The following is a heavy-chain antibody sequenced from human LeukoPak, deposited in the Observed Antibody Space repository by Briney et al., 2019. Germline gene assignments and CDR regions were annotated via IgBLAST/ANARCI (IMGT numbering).Heavy chain of an antibody. D-gene: IGHD6-19*01. CDR2: IIPNSGGT. J-gene: IGHJ4*02. V-gene: IGHV1-2*02. CDR3: ASESSSGWYPTNYFDY. Sequence: GASVKVSCKASGYTFTGYYMHWVRLAPGQGLEWMGWIIPNSGGTNYAQKFQGRVTMTRETSISTSYMEVSRLRSDDTAVFYCASESSSGWYPTNYFDYWGQGTLVTVSS. CDR1: GYTFTGYY.